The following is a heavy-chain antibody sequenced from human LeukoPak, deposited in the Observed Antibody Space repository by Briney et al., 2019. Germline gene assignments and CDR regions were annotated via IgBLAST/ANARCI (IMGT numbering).Heavy chain of an antibody. D-gene: IGHD1-26*01. CDR2: IINSGKTI. J-gene: IGHJ3*01. Sequence: GGSLRLSCAASGFTFNIYSMHWVRQAPGKGLEWVSYIINSGKTIYYGDSVKSRFTISRDNAKNSLFLQMNSLRVEDTAVYYCARAGSYFNSFEFWGQGTMVTVSS. CDR1: GFTFNIYS. CDR3: ARAGSYFNSFEF. V-gene: IGHV3-48*04.